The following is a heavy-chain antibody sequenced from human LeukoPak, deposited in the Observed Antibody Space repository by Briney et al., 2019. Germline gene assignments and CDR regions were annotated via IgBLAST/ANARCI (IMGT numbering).Heavy chain of an antibody. CDR2: INSNGGST. CDR1: GFTFSSYW. D-gene: IGHD5-24*01. Sequence: GGSLRLSCTASGFTFSSYWMHWVRQAPGKGLVWVSRINSNGGSTSYADSVKGRFTISRDNAENTLYLQMNSLRAEDTAVYYCARRIQGMAPYYFDYWGQGTLVTVSS. J-gene: IGHJ4*02. V-gene: IGHV3-74*01. CDR3: ARRIQGMAPYYFDY.